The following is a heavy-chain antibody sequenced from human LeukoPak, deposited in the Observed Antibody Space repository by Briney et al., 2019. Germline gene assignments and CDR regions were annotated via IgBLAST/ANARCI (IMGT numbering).Heavy chain of an antibody. D-gene: IGHD6-13*01. CDR2: ISYDGSNK. CDR1: GFTFSSYA. Sequence: GGSLRLSCAASGFTFSSYAMHWVRQAPGKGLEWVAVISYDGSNKYYADSVKGRFTISRDNSKNTLYLQMNSLRAGDTAVYYCARSIAAADTAINYFDYWGQGTLVTVSS. CDR3: ARSIAAADTAINYFDY. V-gene: IGHV3-30*04. J-gene: IGHJ4*02.